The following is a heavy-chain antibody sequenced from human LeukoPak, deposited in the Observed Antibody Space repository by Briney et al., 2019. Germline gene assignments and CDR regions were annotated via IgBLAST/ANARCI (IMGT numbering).Heavy chain of an antibody. V-gene: IGHV3-23*01. D-gene: IGHD5-18*01. J-gene: IGHJ4*02. CDR2: ITGGGEST. CDR3: ASSRVYGYHDY. Sequence: QPGGSLRLSCAASGFTLSGYWMHWVRQAPGKGLEWVSAITGGGESTYYAESMKGRFTLSRDNSKNTLYLQMNSLRAEDTAVYYCASSRVYGYHDYWGQGTLVTVSS. CDR1: GFTLSGYW.